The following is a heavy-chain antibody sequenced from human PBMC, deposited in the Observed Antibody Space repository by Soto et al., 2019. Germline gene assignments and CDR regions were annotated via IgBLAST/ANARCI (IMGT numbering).Heavy chain of an antibody. CDR2: VSYDGSHY. D-gene: IGHD3-22*01. J-gene: IGHJ6*02. Sequence: GRSLRLSSAASGFPFSSYGRYWVLQATGKGLAWVAGVSYDGSHYFYASSVKGRFIIARDIPSTNVYRQINSLKPEDAGVYYCAKGWVLRVVEAQLAILGGVDVWGQGAVVTVSS. CDR3: AKGWVLRVVEAQLAILGGVDV. V-gene: IGHV3-30*18. CDR1: GFPFSSYG.